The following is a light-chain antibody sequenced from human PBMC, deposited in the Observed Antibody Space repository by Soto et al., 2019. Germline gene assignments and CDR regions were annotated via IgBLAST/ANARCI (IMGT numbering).Light chain of an antibody. CDR3: CSYAGSSPPVV. CDR1: SSDVGSYNL. V-gene: IGLV2-23*02. Sequence: QSALTQPASVSGSPGQSITISCTGTSSDVGSYNLVSWYQQHPGKAPKLMIYEVSKRPSGVSNRFSGSKSGNTASLTISGLQAEDEADYYCCSYAGSSPPVVFGGGTKSPS. CDR2: EVS. J-gene: IGLJ2*01.